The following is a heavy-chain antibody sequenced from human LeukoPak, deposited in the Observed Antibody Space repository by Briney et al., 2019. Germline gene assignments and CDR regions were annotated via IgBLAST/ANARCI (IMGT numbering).Heavy chain of an antibody. CDR1: GFTFSNYW. D-gene: IGHD2-15*01. V-gene: IGHV3-7*01. CDR3: ARPIVVEAATYGFDI. Sequence: PGGSLRLSCAASGFTFSNYWMNWVRQAPGKGLEWVANIKQDGSEKYYVDSVKGRFTISRDNAKNSLYLQMNSLRAEDTAMYYCARPIVVEAATYGFDIWGQGTMVTVSS. CDR2: IKQDGSEK. J-gene: IGHJ3*02.